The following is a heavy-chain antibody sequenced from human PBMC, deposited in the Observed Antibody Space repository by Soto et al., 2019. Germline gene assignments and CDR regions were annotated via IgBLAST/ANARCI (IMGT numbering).Heavy chain of an antibody. CDR2: ISGSGGST. Sequence: SGGSLRLSCAASGFTFSSYAMSWVRQAPGKGLKWVSAISGSGGSTYYADSVKGRFTISRDNSKNTLYMQMNSLRAEDTAVYYCAKDLFFGALTYYMAAAMDVWGQGTTVTVSS. V-gene: IGHV3-23*01. CDR1: GFTFSSYA. CDR3: AKDLFFGALTYYMAAAMDV. D-gene: IGHD6-13*01. J-gene: IGHJ6*02.